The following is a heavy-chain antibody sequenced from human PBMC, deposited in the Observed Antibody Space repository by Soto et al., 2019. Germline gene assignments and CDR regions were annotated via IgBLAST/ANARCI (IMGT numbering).Heavy chain of an antibody. CDR2: TYYRSKWYN. J-gene: IGHJ6*02. CDR3: ASAPRYDLATDDYGMDV. V-gene: IGHV6-1*01. Sequence: PSQTLSLTFAISGDSVSSNSAGWNWIRQSPSRGLEWLGSTYYRSKWYNYYALSVKSRITINPYTSKNRFSLQLNSVTPEDTAVYYCASAPRYDLATDDYGMDVWGQGTTVTVSS. D-gene: IGHD3-3*01. CDR1: GDSVSSNSAG.